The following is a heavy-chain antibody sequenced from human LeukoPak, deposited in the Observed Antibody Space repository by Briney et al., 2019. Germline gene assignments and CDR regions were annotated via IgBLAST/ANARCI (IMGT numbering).Heavy chain of an antibody. D-gene: IGHD1-26*01. V-gene: IGHV1-2*02. Sequence: ASVKVSCKASGSTFTGYYMHWVRQAPGQGLEWMGWINPNSGGTNYAQKFQGRVTMTRDTSISTAYMELSRLRSDDTAVYYCARDLLIGGSYSEVAFDIWGQGTMVTVSS. CDR2: INPNSGGT. J-gene: IGHJ3*02. CDR3: ARDLLIGGSYSEVAFDI. CDR1: GSTFTGYY.